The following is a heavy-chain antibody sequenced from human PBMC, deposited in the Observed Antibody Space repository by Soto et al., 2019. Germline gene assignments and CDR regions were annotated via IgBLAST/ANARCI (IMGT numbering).Heavy chain of an antibody. D-gene: IGHD6-13*01. Sequence: EVQLLESGGGLVQPGGSLRLSCAASGFTFSSYAMSWVRQAPGKGLEWVSAISGSGGSTYYADSVKGRFTISRDNSKNTLYLQINSLRAEDTAVYYCAKVLGSSWPYYYYGMDVWGQGTTVTVSS. CDR1: GFTFSSYA. CDR2: ISGSGGST. V-gene: IGHV3-23*01. J-gene: IGHJ6*02. CDR3: AKVLGSSWPYYYYGMDV.